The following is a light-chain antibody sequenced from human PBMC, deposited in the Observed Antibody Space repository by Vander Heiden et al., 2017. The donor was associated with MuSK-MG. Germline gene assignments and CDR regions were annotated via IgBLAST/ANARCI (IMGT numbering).Light chain of an antibody. J-gene: IGKJ3*01. CDR1: QSISSY. CDR2: AAS. V-gene: IGKV1-39*01. CDR3: QQRDSTPLLFT. Sequence: DIQMTQSPSSLSASVGDRVTITCRASQSISSYLNWYQQKPGKAPKLLIYAASSLQSGVQSRFSGSGSGTDFTLTISSRQPEDFATYYCQQRDSTPLLFTFGHGTKVXIK.